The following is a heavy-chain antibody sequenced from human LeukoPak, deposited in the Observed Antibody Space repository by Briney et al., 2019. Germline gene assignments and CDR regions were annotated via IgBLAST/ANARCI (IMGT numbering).Heavy chain of an antibody. CDR3: ARHGVGTSGSSHFDY. CDR2: IYNGGST. CDR1: AGSISSYY. D-gene: IGHD3-3*01. J-gene: IGHJ4*02. Sequence: SETLSLTCSVYAGSISSYYWSWIRQPPGEELEWIGYIYNGGSTNYNPSLKSRVTISLDTSKNQISLKLTSVTAADTAVYYCARHGVGTSGSSHFDYWGQGTLVTVSS. V-gene: IGHV4-59*08.